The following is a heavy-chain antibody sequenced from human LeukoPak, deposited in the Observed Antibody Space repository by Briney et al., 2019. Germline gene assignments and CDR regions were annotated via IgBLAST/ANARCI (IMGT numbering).Heavy chain of an antibody. D-gene: IGHD6-13*01. CDR2: IKQDGSEK. Sequence: GGSLRLSXAASGFTFSSYWMSSVRQAPGKGLEWLANIKQDGSEKYYVDSVKGRFTISRDNAKNSLYLQMNSLRAEDTAVYYCAREYSSSWYGDYFDYWGQGTLVTVSS. CDR1: GFTFSSYW. CDR3: AREYSSSWYGDYFDY. J-gene: IGHJ4*02. V-gene: IGHV3-7*01.